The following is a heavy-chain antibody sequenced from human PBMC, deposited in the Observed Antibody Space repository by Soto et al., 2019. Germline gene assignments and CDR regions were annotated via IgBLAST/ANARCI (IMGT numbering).Heavy chain of an antibody. V-gene: IGHV1-8*01. CDR1: GYTFSSYD. D-gene: IGHD1-20*01. J-gene: IGHJ6*03. CDR3: ARERWVGKSITESYYYYYMDV. CDR2: MNPNSGNT. Sequence: ASVKVSCKASGYTFSSYDINWVRQATGQGLEWMGWMNPNSGNTGYAQKFQGRVTMTRNTSISTAYMELSSLRSEDTAVYYCARERWVGKSITESYYYYYMDVWGKGTTVTVSS.